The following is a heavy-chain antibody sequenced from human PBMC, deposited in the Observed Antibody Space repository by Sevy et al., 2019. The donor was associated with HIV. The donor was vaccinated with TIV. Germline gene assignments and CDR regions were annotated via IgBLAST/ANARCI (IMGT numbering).Heavy chain of an antibody. CDR2: IYYNGHI. D-gene: IGHD1-26*01. J-gene: IGHJ4*02. CDR3: AGENAWGRGYS. V-gene: IGHV4-59*08. Sequence: SETLSLTCTVSGGSITSLYWNWIRQPPGKGLEWIANIYYNGHINYNPSLKKGVTLSLVTSKNQFSLRLSSVTAADTAMYYCAGENAWGRGYSWGQGTLVTVSS. CDR1: GGSITSLY.